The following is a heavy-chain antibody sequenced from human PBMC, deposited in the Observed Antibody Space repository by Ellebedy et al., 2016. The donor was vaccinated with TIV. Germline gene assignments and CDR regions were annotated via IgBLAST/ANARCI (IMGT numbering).Heavy chain of an antibody. CDR1: GFTFSSYD. D-gene: IGHD6-13*01. V-gene: IGHV3-13*01. CDR2: IGTACDT. Sequence: PGGSLRLSCAASGFTFSSYDMYWVRQPTGKGLEWVSAIGTACDTYYPGSVKGRFTISRDNAKNSLYRQIDSLRAGDTAVYYCARGEQQLVSGYYYYCGMDVWGQGTTVTVSS. CDR3: ARGEQQLVSGYYYYCGMDV. J-gene: IGHJ6*02.